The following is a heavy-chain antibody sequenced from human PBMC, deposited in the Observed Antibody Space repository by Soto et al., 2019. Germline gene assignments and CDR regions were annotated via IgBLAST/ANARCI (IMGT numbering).Heavy chain of an antibody. Sequence: QVQLVESGGGLVKPGGSLRLSCAASGFTFSYYNMSWIRQAPGKGLEWVSYITSSGGSVYHADSVKGRFTISRDNAKNSLYLQMNSLRGEDTALYYWARRLYTSGSYSFDYWGQGTLVTVSS. CDR2: ITSSGGSV. D-gene: IGHD3-10*01. CDR3: ARRLYTSGSYSFDY. V-gene: IGHV3-11*01. CDR1: GFTFSYYN. J-gene: IGHJ4*02.